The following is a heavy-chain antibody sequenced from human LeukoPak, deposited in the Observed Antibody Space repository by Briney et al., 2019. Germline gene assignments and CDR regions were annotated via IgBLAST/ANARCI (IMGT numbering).Heavy chain of an antibody. J-gene: IGHJ4*02. V-gene: IGHV4-59*01. CDR3: ARWEVYSRGWYYFDY. Sequence: SETLSLTCTVSGGSISSYYWSWIRQPPGKGLEWIGYIYYSGSTNYNPSLKSRVTISVDTSKNQFSLKLSSVTAADTAVYYCARWEVYSRGWYYFDYWGQGTLVTVSS. CDR2: IYYSGST. CDR1: GGSISSYY. D-gene: IGHD6-19*01.